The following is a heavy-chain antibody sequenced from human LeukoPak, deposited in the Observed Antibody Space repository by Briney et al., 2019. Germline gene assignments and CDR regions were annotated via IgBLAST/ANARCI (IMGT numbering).Heavy chain of an antibody. CDR2: ISSSGSTI. Sequence: PGGSLRLSCAASGFTFSDYYMSWVRQAPGKGLEWVSYISSSGSTIYYADSVKGRFTISRDNAKNSLYLQMNSLRAEDTAVYYCARDFLARYSSGWPGPYWGQGTLVTVSS. V-gene: IGHV3-11*01. J-gene: IGHJ4*02. D-gene: IGHD6-19*01. CDR1: GFTFSDYY. CDR3: ARDFLARYSSGWPGPY.